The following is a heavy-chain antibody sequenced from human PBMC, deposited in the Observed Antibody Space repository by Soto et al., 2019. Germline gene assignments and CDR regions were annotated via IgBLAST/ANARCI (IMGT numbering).Heavy chain of an antibody. J-gene: IGHJ5*02. CDR1: GDTLTNFG. Sequence: HMVQSGPEVKKPGASITGYCKTSGDTLTNFGLSWVRQAPGQGLEWMGWIATYNSNRNYAQKFQGRLTLTTDTSTSTAYMELKSLRYDDTAVYYCATVLRGVVNWFDPWCQGTLVTVSS. CDR2: IATYNSNR. D-gene: IGHD3-10*01. CDR3: ATVLRGVVNWFDP. V-gene: IGHV1-18*01.